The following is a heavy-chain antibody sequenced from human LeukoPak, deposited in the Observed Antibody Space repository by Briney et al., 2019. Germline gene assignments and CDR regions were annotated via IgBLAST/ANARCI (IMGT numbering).Heavy chain of an antibody. D-gene: IGHD2/OR15-2a*01. J-gene: IGHJ6*02. V-gene: IGHV3-21*01. CDR1: GFTFSSYS. Sequence: GGSLRLSCAASGFTFSSYSMNWVRQAPGKGLEWVSSISSSSRYIYYADSVKGRFTISRDNAKNSLYLQMNSLRAEDTAVYYCARDLSEYYYYGMDVWGQGTTVTVSS. CDR3: ARDLSEYYYYGMDV. CDR2: ISSSSRYI.